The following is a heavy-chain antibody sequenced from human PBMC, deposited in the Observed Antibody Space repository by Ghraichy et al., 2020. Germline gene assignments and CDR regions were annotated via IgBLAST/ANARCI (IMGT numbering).Heavy chain of an antibody. CDR3: ARDSSGWNIFDY. J-gene: IGHJ4*02. V-gene: IGHV3-53*01. CDR2: IFAGGST. Sequence: ETLSLTCAASGLTVGNTYMNWVRQAPGKGLEWVAAIFAGGSTYYAESVRGRFTISRDSSKNTVSLDLENLKVEDTAVYYCARDSSGWNIFDYCGQGTLVTVSS. D-gene: IGHD6-19*01. CDR1: GLTVGNTY.